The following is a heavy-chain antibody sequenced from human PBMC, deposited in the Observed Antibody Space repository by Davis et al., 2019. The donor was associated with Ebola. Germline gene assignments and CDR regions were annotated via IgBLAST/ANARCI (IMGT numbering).Heavy chain of an antibody. CDR3: TREGGGSWGY. CDR2: IKQDGSEK. Sequence: GESLKISCAASGFTFSTYWMSWVRQAPGKGLEWVANIKQDGSEKYYVDSEEGRFAISRDNANNSLFLQMNSLRVEDTAVYYCTREGGGSWGYWGQGTLVTVSS. CDR1: GFTFSTYW. J-gene: IGHJ4*02. V-gene: IGHV3-7*01. D-gene: IGHD2-15*01.